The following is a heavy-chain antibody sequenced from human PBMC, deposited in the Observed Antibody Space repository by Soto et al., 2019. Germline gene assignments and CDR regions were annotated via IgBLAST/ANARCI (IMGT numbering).Heavy chain of an antibody. J-gene: IGHJ6*02. CDR2: ISYDGSNK. CDR1: GFSFNTYG. V-gene: IGHV3-30*18. Sequence: QVQLVESGGGVVQPGRSLRLSCAASGFSFNTYGMHWVRQAPGKGLEWVAVISYDGSNKDYADSVKGRFTVSRDNSKNTLYLQMNSLRAEDTAMYYCANSGTGVYYNGLVVWGQGTTVTVSS. D-gene: IGHD1-1*01. CDR3: ANSGTGVYYNGLVV.